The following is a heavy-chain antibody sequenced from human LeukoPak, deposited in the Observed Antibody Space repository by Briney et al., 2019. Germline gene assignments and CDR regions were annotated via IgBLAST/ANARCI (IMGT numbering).Heavy chain of an antibody. CDR2: IYHSGST. J-gene: IGHJ3*02. Sequence: SQTLSLTCTVSGGSISSGGYYWSWIRQPPGKGLEWIGYIYHSGSTYYNPSLKSRVTISVDRSKNQFSLKLSSVTAADTAVYYCARGGGEDAFDIWGQGTMVTVSS. D-gene: IGHD2-21*01. CDR1: GGSISSGGYY. CDR3: ARGGGEDAFDI. V-gene: IGHV4-30-2*01.